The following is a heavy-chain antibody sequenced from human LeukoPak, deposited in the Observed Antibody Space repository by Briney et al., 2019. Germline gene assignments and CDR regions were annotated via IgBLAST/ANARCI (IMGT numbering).Heavy chain of an antibody. V-gene: IGHV4-34*01. CDR3: ARPSGDILTGYYGL. CDR2: INHSGST. J-gene: IGHJ4*02. D-gene: IGHD3-9*01. Sequence: SETLSLTCAVYGGSFSGYYWSWIRQPPGKGLEWLGEINHSGSTNYNPSLKSRVTISVDTSKNQFSLKLRSVTAADTAVYYCARPSGDILTGYYGLWGQRTLVTVSS. CDR1: GGSFSGYY.